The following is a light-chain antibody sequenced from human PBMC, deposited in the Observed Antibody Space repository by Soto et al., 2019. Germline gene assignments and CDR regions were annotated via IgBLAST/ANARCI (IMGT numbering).Light chain of an antibody. CDR2: SSD. CDR3: AAWDGSLSVVL. J-gene: IGLJ2*01. CDR1: GSNVGSSA. V-gene: IGLV1-44*01. Sequence: QSVLTQPPSASGTPGQRVTISCSGSGSNVGSSAVNWYQHISRTAPKLLIHSSDQRPSGVPDRSSGSKSGTSASLAISGLQSEDEADYYCAAWDGSLSVVLFGEGTKLTVL.